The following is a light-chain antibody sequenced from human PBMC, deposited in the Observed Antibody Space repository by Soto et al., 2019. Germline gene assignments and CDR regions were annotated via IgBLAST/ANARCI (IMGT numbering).Light chain of an antibody. CDR2: WAS. CDR3: QQYYSLTLT. V-gene: IGKV4-1*01. CDR1: QGVLYSSNNKNY. Sequence: DIVMTQSPDSLAVSLGERATINCKSSQGVLYSSNNKNYLVWYQQKPRQQPKMLIYWASSRESGVPDRFSGTASGTDFNLTISRLQAEDVAVYDCQQYYSLTLTGGGGTKVEIK. J-gene: IGKJ4*01.